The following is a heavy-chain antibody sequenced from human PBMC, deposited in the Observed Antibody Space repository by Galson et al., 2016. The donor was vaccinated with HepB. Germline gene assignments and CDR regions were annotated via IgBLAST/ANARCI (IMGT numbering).Heavy chain of an antibody. V-gene: IGHV4-34*01. D-gene: IGHD3-22*01. CDR1: GGFFRGYY. CDR3: ARVPRYTFYYDSTGPTRGWFDP. CDR2: INHDGST. J-gene: IGHJ5*02. Sequence: SETLSLTCAVYGGFFRGYYWSWIRQPPGKGLEWIGEINHDGSTNYNPSPESRVTISVDTSKKQFSLKLSSVTAADTAVYYCARVPRYTFYYDSTGPTRGWFDPWGQGTLVTVSS.